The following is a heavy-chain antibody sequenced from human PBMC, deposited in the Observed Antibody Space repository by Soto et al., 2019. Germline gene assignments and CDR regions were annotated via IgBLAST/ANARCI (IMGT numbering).Heavy chain of an antibody. Sequence: ASVKVSCKASGFTFTSSAVQWVRQARGQRLEWIGWIVVGSGNTNYAQKFQERVTITRDMSTSTAYMELSSLRSEDTAVYYCAADVTFRGYYYYGMDVWGQGTTVTVSS. J-gene: IGHJ6*02. CDR3: AADVTFRGYYYYGMDV. CDR1: GFTFTSSA. CDR2: IVVGSGNT. V-gene: IGHV1-58*01. D-gene: IGHD3-10*01.